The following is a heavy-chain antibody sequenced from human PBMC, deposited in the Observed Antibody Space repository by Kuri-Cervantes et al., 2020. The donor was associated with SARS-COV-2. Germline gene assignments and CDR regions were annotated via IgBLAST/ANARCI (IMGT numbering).Heavy chain of an antibody. D-gene: IGHD3-3*01. Sequence: GGSLRLSCAASGFTFSSYAMSWVRQAPGKGLEWVSAISGSGGSTYYADSVKGRFTISRDNSKNTLYLQMNSLRAEDTAVYYCASGVSGGYYERWGQGTLVTVSS. CDR1: GFTFSSYA. CDR3: ASGVSGGYYER. V-gene: IGHV3-23*01. CDR2: ISGSGGST. J-gene: IGHJ4*02.